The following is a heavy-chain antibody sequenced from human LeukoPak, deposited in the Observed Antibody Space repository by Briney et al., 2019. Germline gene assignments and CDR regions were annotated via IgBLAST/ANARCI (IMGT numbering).Heavy chain of an antibody. D-gene: IGHD1-26*01. V-gene: IGHV1-3*01. CDR3: ARDLGGSFIIDY. J-gene: IGHJ4*02. CDR1: GYTFTSYA. CDR2: INAGNGNT. Sequence: ASVKVSCKASGYTFTSYAMHWVRQAPGQRLEWMGWINAGNGNTKYSQKFQGRVTITRDTSASTAYMELSSLRSEDTAVYYCARDLGGSFIIDYWGRGTLVTVSS.